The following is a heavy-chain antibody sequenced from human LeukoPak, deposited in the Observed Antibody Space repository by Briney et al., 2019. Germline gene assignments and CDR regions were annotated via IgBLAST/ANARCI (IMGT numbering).Heavy chain of an antibody. CDR1: GGSISSYY. D-gene: IGHD3-10*01. CDR2: IYTSGST. V-gene: IGHV4-4*07. Sequence: SETLSLTCTVSGGSISSYYWSWIRQPPGKGLEWIGRIYTSGSTNYNPSLKSRVTMSVDTSKNQFSLKLSSVTAADTAVYYCARSLNYYGSGSYYQQSGYFDYWGQGTLVTVSS. J-gene: IGHJ4*02. CDR3: ARSLNYYGSGSYYQQSGYFDY.